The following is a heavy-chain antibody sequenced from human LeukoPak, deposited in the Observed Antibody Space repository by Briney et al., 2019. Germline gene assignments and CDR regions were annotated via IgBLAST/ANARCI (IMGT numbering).Heavy chain of an antibody. CDR2: IKQDGSAK. Sequence: PGGSLRLSCVASGFSPTTYWMSRVRQAPGKGLEWVANIKQDGSAKYYVDSVKGRFTISRDNARNSLYLQMNSLRAEDTAVYYCARAEVTVPGGDYWGQGTLVTVSS. D-gene: IGHD2-8*02. CDR1: GFSPTTYW. CDR3: ARAEVTVPGGDY. V-gene: IGHV3-7*01. J-gene: IGHJ4*02.